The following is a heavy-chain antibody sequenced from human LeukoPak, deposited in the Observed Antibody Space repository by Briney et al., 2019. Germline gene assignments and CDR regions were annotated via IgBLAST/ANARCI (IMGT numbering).Heavy chain of an antibody. Sequence: SETLSLTCAVYGVSVSIYYWGWIRQPPGKGLECIGEINHSGSTNYNPSLKSRVTISVDTSKNQFSLNLSSVTAADTAVYYCARIDCSDYSIDYWGQGTLVTVSS. D-gene: IGHD3-22*01. CDR1: GVSVSIYY. J-gene: IGHJ4*02. CDR2: INHSGST. V-gene: IGHV4-34*01. CDR3: ARIDCSDYSIDY.